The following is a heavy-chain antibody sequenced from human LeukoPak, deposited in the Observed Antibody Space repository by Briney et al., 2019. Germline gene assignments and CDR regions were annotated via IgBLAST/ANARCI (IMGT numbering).Heavy chain of an antibody. V-gene: IGHV4-30-2*01. J-gene: IGHJ5*02. D-gene: IGHD3-10*01. CDR2: IYHSGST. CDR3: ARVSRGARSHEKPDP. CDR1: GGSISSSSYY. Sequence: SETLSLTCTVSGGSISSSSYYWSWIRQPPGKGLEWIGYIYHSGSTYYNPSLKSRVTMSVDTSKNQFSLKLSSVTAADTAVYYCARVSRGARSHEKPDPWGQGTLVTVSS.